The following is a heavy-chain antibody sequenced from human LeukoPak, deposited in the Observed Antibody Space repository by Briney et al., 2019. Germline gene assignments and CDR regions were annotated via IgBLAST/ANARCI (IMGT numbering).Heavy chain of an antibody. Sequence: GGSLRLSCAASGFTFSNYAMSWVRQAPGKGLEWVSIISASGGTTYYAGSVKGRFTFSRDNSKNTLFLQMNSLRAEDTAVYYCAKGAVTNTRSFDHWGQGTLVTVSS. J-gene: IGHJ4*02. D-gene: IGHD4-17*01. CDR2: ISASGGTT. CDR1: GFTFSNYA. V-gene: IGHV3-23*01. CDR3: AKGAVTNTRSFDH.